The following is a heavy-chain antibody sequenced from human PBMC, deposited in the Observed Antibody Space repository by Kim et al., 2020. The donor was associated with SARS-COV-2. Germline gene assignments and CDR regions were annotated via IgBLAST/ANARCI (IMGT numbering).Heavy chain of an antibody. CDR2: IYSGGST. D-gene: IGHD1-26*01. CDR3: SRGDVGATCDY. CDR1: GFTVSSNY. Sequence: GGSLRLSCAASGFTVSSNYMSWVRQAPGKGLEWVSVIYSGGSTFYADSVKGRFTIFRDNSKNTLYLQMNSLRAEDPAAHYCSRGDVGATCDYWGQGTLVT. V-gene: IGHV3-66*01. J-gene: IGHJ4*02.